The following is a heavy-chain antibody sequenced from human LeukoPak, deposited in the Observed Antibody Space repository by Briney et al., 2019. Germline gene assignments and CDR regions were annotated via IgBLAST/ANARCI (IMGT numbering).Heavy chain of an antibody. CDR2: INPSGANT. CDR1: GYTFTNFY. D-gene: IGHD5-18*01. Sequence: ASVKVSCKTSGYTFTNFYMHWVRQAPGQGLEWMGIINPSGANTGYAQKFQGRVTMTRDTSTSTAYMEMRSLRSDDTAVYYCARDWAEGSYGPDYWGQGTLVTVSS. CDR3: ARDWAEGSYGPDY. J-gene: IGHJ4*02. V-gene: IGHV1-46*01.